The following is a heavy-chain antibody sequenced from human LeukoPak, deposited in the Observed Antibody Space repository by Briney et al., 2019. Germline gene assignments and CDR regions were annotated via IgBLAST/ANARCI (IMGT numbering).Heavy chain of an antibody. CDR3: AREMGIVGA. CDR1: GLTFTSYR. V-gene: IGHV3-21*01. Sequence: GGSLRLSCAASGLTFTSYRMNWIRQAPGKGLEWVSSISSSSSYIYYADSVKGRFTISRDNAKNSLYLQMNSLRAEDTAVYYCAREMGIVGAWGQGTLVTVSS. J-gene: IGHJ4*02. CDR2: ISSSSSYI. D-gene: IGHD1-26*01.